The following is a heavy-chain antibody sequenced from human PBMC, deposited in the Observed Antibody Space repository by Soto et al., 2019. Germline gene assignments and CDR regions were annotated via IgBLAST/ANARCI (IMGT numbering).Heavy chain of an antibody. CDR2: IYYSGST. J-gene: IGHJ5*02. V-gene: IGHV4-59*01. CDR1: GGSISSYY. CDR3: ARIAYLYNSSIGGWFDP. D-gene: IGHD1-1*01. Sequence: SETLSLTCTVSGGSISSYYWSWIRQPPGKGLEWIGYIYYSGSTNYNPSRKSRVTISVDTSKNQFSLKLSSVTAADTAAYYCARIAYLYNSSIGGWFDPWGQGTLVTVSS.